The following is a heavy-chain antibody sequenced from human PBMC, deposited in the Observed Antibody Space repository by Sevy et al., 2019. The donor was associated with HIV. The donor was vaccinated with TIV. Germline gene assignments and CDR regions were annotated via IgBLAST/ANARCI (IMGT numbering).Heavy chain of an antibody. J-gene: IGHJ4*02. CDR2: ISYDGSKK. CDR1: GFTFSSYA. CDR3: AREEVYYGSGSHVGTFDY. V-gene: IGHV3-30-3*01. D-gene: IGHD3-10*01. Sequence: GGSLRLSCAASGFTFSSYAMHWVRQAPGKGLEWVAAISYDGSKKYYADSVKGRFTISRDNSKNTLYLQMNSLRAEDTTVYYCAREEVYYGSGSHVGTFDYWGQGTLVTVAS.